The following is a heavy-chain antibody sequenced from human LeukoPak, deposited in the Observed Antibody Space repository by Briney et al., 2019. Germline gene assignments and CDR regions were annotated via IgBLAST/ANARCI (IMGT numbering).Heavy chain of an antibody. CDR2: IHYTGIT. J-gene: IGHJ4*02. Sequence: SETLSLTCSVSGASISSYYWTWIRQSPGKGLEWIASIHYTGITNYNPSLKSQVTISIDTSKSQFSLTLTSVTAADTAVYYCVGDRGYNSWFDFWGQGALVTVSS. V-gene: IGHV4-59*01. CDR1: GASISSYY. D-gene: IGHD3-22*01. CDR3: VGDRGYNSWFDF.